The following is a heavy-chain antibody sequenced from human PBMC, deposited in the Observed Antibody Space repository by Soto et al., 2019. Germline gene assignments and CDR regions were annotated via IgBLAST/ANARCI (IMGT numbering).Heavy chain of an antibody. CDR3: ARWDYGYYARFDY. CDR2: MNPNSGNT. D-gene: IGHD4-17*01. CDR1: GYTFTSHD. V-gene: IGHV1-8*01. J-gene: IGHJ4*02. Sequence: QVQLVQSGAEVKKSGASVKVSCKASGYTFTSHDINWVRQATGQGLEWMGWMNPNSGNTGYAQKFQGRVTMTRNTSISTAYMELSSLKSEDTAVYYCARWDYGYYARFDYWGQGTLVTVSS.